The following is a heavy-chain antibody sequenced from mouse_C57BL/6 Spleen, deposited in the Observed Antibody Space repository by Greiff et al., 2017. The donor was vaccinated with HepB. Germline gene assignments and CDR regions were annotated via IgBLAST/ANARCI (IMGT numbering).Heavy chain of an antibody. CDR2: IYWDDDK. D-gene: IGHD1-1*01. CDR3: AREGDYYGGFAY. V-gene: IGHV8-12*01. CDR1: GFSLSTSGMG. Sequence: QVTLKECGPGILQSSQTLSLTCSFSGFSLSTSGMGVSWIRQPSGKGLEWLAHIYWDDDKRYNPSLKSRLTISKDTSRNQVFLKITSVDTADTATYYCAREGDYYGGFAYWGQGTLVTVSA. J-gene: IGHJ3*01.